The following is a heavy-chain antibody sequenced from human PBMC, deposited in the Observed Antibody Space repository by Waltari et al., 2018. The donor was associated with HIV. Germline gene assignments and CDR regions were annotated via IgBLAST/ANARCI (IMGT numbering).Heavy chain of an antibody. CDR3: AKDRAFFQVGYSII. D-gene: IGHD5-12*01. CDR2: ISYDRSTK. Sequence: QVQLVESGGGVVQPGRSLRLSCAASGFTINNHGIHWVRQAPGKGLEWVAVISYDRSTKDYADSVKGRFTISRDNSKKTVYLQMNSLRAEDTAVYYCAKDRAFFQVGYSIIWGQGTLVTVSS. J-gene: IGHJ4*02. V-gene: IGHV3-30*18. CDR1: GFTINNHG.